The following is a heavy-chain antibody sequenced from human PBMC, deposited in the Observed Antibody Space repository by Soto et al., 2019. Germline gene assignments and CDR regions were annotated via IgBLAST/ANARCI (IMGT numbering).Heavy chain of an antibody. CDR3: AKEIIASTLADSFDY. V-gene: IGHV3-23*01. Sequence: EVQLLESGGGLIQPGGSLRLSCEASGFTFSNYGMTWVRLAPWKGLAWVSTISGSGGRTFYADPVKGRFTISRDNSKTTLYLQMNSLRAEDTAVYYCAKEIIASTLADSFDYWGQGTLVTVSS. D-gene: IGHD2-21*01. J-gene: IGHJ4*02. CDR1: GFTFSNYG. CDR2: ISGSGGRT.